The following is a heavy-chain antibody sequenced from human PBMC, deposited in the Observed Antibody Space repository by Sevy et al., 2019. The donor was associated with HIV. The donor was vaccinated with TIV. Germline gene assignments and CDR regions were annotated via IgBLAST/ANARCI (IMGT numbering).Heavy chain of an antibody. D-gene: IGHD3-10*01. V-gene: IGHV1-18*01. CDR2: IGLYNGNA. CDR1: GYNFMSDG. Sequence: SSVKVSCKASGYNFMSDGMSWVRQAPGQGLEWVGWIGLYNGNAHSAQKLKDRVTMTADTSTSTAYMELRSLRSDDTAVYYCARVPTYYYGSGTYFDYWGQGTLVTVSS. CDR3: ARVPTYYYGSGTYFDY. J-gene: IGHJ4*02.